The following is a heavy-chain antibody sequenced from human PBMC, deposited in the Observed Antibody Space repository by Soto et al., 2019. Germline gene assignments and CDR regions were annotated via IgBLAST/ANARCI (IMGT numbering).Heavy chain of an antibody. Sequence: SETLSLTCTVSGGSISNYFCNWIRQPAGKGLEWIGRIDNSGSTNYNPSLKSRITMSADTSRNQFSLKLNSVTAADTTVYYCARGGQDFWSGPFDYWGQGALVTVSS. V-gene: IGHV4-4*07. CDR1: GGSISNYF. D-gene: IGHD3-3*01. CDR3: ARGGQDFWSGPFDY. J-gene: IGHJ4*02. CDR2: IDNSGST.